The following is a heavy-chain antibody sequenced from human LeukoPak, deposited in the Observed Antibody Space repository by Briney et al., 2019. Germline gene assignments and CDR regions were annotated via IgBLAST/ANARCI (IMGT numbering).Heavy chain of an antibody. CDR1: GFTVSGTH. J-gene: IGHJ5*01. V-gene: IGHV3-53*01. CDR2: MYTGGTT. D-gene: IGHD2-21*02. CDR3: AKHEVTSGGGLAS. Sequence: GGSLRLSCEASGFTVSGTHMSWVRQAPGKGLEWVSAMYTGGTTYYADSVTGRFTVSRDTSRNTLFLHMDSLRAEDTAVYYCAKHEVTSGGGLASWGQGTLVIVSS.